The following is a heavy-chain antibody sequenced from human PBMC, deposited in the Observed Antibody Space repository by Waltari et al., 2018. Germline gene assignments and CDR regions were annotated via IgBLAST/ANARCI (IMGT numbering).Heavy chain of an antibody. CDR1: GGSFSGYY. D-gene: IGHD3-3*01. V-gene: IGHV4-34*01. J-gene: IGHJ4*02. Sequence: QVQLQQWGAGLLKPSETLSLTCAVYGGSFSGYYWSWIRKPPGKGLEWIGEINHSGSTNYNPSLKSRVTISLVTSKNQFSLKLSSVTAADTAVYYCARGRPPYSDFWSGYYHFDYWGQGTLVTVSS. CDR3: ARGRPPYSDFWSGYYHFDY. CDR2: INHSGST.